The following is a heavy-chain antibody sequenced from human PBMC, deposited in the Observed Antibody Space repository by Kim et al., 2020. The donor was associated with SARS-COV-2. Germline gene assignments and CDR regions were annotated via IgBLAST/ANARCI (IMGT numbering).Heavy chain of an antibody. V-gene: IGHV3-33*01. D-gene: IGHD2-21*02. CDR2: IWYDGSNK. J-gene: IGHJ4*02. CDR1: GFTISSYG. Sequence: GGSLRLSCAASGFTISSYGMHWVRQAPGKGLEWVAVIWYDGSNKYYTDSVKGRFTISRDTSKNTLYLQMNSLRAEDTAVYYCARDKRTSVTAIENWGQGILVTVSS. CDR3: ARDKRTSVTAIEN.